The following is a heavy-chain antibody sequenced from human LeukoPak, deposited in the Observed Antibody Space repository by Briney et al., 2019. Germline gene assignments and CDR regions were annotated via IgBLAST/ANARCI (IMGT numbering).Heavy chain of an antibody. Sequence: PGGSLRLSCAASGFTFSSYTMNWVRQAPGKGLEWVSSISSSSTCIYHAESVKGQFTISRDNAKDSLYLQMNSLRAEDTAVYYCARVYASGSYYRGMDVWGQGTTVTVSS. D-gene: IGHD3-10*01. V-gene: IGHV3-21*06. J-gene: IGHJ6*02. CDR3: ARVYASGSYYRGMDV. CDR1: GFTFSSYT. CDR2: ISSSSTCI.